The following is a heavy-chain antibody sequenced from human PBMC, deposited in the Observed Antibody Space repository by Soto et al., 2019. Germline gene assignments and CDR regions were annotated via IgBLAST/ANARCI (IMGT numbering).Heavy chain of an antibody. J-gene: IGHJ4*02. CDR3: ARVEGGYYGSGSYGFDY. V-gene: IGHV3-7*01. CDR2: IKQDGSEK. Sequence: EVQLVESGGGLVQPGGSLSLSCAASGFTFSNYWMTWVRQAPGNGLEWVANIKQDGSEKYYVDSVKGRSTISRDNAKNSVYLHMDSLRVEDTAVYYCARVEGGYYGSGSYGFDYWGQGSLVTVSS. D-gene: IGHD3-10*01. CDR1: GFTFSNYW.